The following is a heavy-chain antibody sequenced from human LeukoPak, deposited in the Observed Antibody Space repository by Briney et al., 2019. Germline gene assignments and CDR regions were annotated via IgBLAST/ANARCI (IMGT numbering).Heavy chain of an antibody. CDR1: GFTFSDYA. CDR3: AKRGVGTAMVNGKGTFFDY. V-gene: IGHV3-23*01. J-gene: IGHJ4*02. Sequence: SGGSLRLSCATSGFTFSDYAMSWVRQAPGKGLEWVSAISGSGGSTYYADSVKGRFTISRDNSKNTLYLQMNSLRAEDTAVYYCAKRGVGTAMVNGKGTFFDYWGQGTLVTVSS. D-gene: IGHD5-18*01. CDR2: ISGSGGST.